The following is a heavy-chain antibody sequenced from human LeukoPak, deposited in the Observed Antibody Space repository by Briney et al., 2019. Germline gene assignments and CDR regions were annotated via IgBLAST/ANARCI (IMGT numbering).Heavy chain of an antibody. CDR2: INYSGST. J-gene: IGHJ4*02. D-gene: IGHD1-7*01. V-gene: IGHV4-34*01. CDR3: ARGIHPNWYWFDY. Sequence: SETLSLTCGVYGGSFSGYYWRWIRQPPGKGLEWIGEINYSGSTNYNPSLKSRVTMSVDTSKNQFSLKLSSVTAADTAVYYCARGIHPNWYWFDYWGQGTLVTVSS. CDR1: GGSFSGYY.